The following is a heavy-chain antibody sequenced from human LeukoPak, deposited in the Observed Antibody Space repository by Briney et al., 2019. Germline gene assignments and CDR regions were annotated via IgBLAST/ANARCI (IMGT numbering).Heavy chain of an antibody. CDR1: GYTFTSYY. D-gene: IGHD3-22*01. V-gene: IGHV1-46*01. J-gene: IGHJ4*02. Sequence: ASVKVSCKASGYTFTSYYMHWVRQAPGQGLEWMGIINPSGGSTSYAQKFQGRVTMTRDTSTSTVYMELSSLRSEDTAVYYCARDRAGGGYYYVEAYYFDYWGQGTLVTVSS. CDR3: ARDRAGGGYYYVEAYYFDY. CDR2: INPSGGST.